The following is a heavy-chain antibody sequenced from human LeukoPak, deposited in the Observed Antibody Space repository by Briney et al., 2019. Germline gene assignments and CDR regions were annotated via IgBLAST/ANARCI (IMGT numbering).Heavy chain of an antibody. J-gene: IGHJ6*02. CDR1: GGSFSGYY. Sequence: SETLSLTCAVYGGSFSGYYWSWIRQPPGKGLEWIGEINHSGSTNYNPSLKSRVTISVDTSKNQFSLKLSSVTAAGTAVYYCARGKAVAGPYDMDVWGQGTTVTVSS. CDR3: ARGKAVAGPYDMDV. D-gene: IGHD6-19*01. CDR2: INHSGST. V-gene: IGHV4-34*01.